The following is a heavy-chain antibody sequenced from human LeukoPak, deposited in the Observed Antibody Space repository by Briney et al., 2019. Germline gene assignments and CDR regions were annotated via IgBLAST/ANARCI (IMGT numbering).Heavy chain of an antibody. J-gene: IGHJ4*02. CDR3: ASRGKGGSGSYRFYFDY. CDR2: MSNSGSTI. D-gene: IGHD3-10*01. Sequence: GGSLRLSCAASGFSFSDYYMSWIRQAPGKGLEWVSYMSNSGSTIYYADSVKGRFTISRDNTKNSLYLQMNSLRAEDTAVYYCASRGKGGSGSYRFYFDYWGQGSLVTVSS. V-gene: IGHV3-11*01. CDR1: GFSFSDYY.